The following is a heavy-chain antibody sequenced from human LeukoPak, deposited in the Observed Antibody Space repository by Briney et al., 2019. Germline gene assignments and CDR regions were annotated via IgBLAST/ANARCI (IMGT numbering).Heavy chain of an antibody. CDR3: AKDESLLWFGESKALDY. CDR1: GFTFSSYG. D-gene: IGHD3-10*01. Sequence: GGSLRLSCAASGFTFSSYGMHWVRQAPGKGLEWVAFIRYDGSNKYYADSVKGRFTISRDNSKNTLYLQMNSLGAEDTAVYYCAKDESLLWFGESKALDYWGQGTLVTVSS. CDR2: IRYDGSNK. V-gene: IGHV3-30*02. J-gene: IGHJ4*02.